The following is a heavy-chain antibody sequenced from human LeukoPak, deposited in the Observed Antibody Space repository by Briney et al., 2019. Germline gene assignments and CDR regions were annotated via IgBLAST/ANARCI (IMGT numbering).Heavy chain of an antibody. CDR3: ARDYSYSDDY. J-gene: IGHJ4*02. D-gene: IGHD4-17*01. CDR1: GFTFSNYW. CDR2: IKPDGGGT. V-gene: IGHV3-7*03. Sequence: GGSLRLSCTASGFTFSNYWMTWVRQAPGKGLEWVANIKPDGGGTYYVDSVKGRFTVSRDNAKNSLFLQMDRLRAEDTAMYYCARDYSYSDDYWGQGTLVTVSS.